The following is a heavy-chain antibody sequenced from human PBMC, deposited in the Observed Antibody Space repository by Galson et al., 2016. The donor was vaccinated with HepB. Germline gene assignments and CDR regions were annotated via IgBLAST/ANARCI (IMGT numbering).Heavy chain of an antibody. V-gene: IGHV4-31*03. D-gene: IGHD2-21*01. CDR3: ARDRGGVRPSAYYYYYGMDV. J-gene: IGHJ6*02. CDR2: IYYSGST. CDR1: GGSISSGGYY. Sequence: TLSLTCTVSGGSISSGGYYWSWIRQHPGKDLEWIGYIYYSGSTYYNPSLKSRVSISVDTSKNQFSLKLSSVTAADTAVYYCARDRGGVRPSAYYYYYGMDVWGQGTTVTVSS.